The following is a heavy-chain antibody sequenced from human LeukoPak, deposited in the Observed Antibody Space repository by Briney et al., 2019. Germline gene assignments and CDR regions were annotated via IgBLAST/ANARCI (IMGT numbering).Heavy chain of an antibody. D-gene: IGHD2-2*01. J-gene: IGHJ6*02. CDR2: ISYDGSNK. CDR1: GFTFDDYG. V-gene: IGHV3-30*03. CDR3: AREAPPYCSSTSCLFRGMDV. Sequence: GGSLRLSCAASGFTFDDYGMSWVRQAPGKGLGWVAVISYDGSNKYYADSVKGRFTISRDNSKNTLYLQMNSLRAEDTAVYYCAREAPPYCSSTSCLFRGMDVWGQGTTVTVSS.